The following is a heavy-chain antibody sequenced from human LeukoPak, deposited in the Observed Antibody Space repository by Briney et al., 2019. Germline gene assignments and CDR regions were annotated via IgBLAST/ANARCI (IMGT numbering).Heavy chain of an antibody. CDR1: GYTFTSYG. CDR3: ARGIAAAGTESGDY. CDR2: ISAYNGNT. V-gene: IGHV1-18*01. J-gene: IGHJ4*02. Sequence: VASVKVSCKASGYTFTSYGISWVRQAPGQGLEWMGWISAYNGNTNYAQKLQGRVTMTTGTSTSTAYMELRSLRSDDTAVYYCARGIAAAGTESGDYWGQGTLVTVSS. D-gene: IGHD6-13*01.